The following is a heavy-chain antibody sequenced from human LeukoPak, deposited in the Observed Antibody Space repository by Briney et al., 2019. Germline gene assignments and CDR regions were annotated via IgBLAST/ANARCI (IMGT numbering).Heavy chain of an antibody. CDR3: AIKRSSSFDY. J-gene: IGHJ4*02. CDR2: IIPIFGTA. V-gene: IGHV1-69*05. CDR1: GDTFSSYA. Sequence: ASVKVSCKASGDTFSSYAISWVRQAPGQGLEWMGGIIPIFGTANYAQKFQGRVTITTDESTSTAYMELSSLRSEDTAVYYCAIKRSSSFDYWGQGTLVTVSS. D-gene: IGHD6-6*01.